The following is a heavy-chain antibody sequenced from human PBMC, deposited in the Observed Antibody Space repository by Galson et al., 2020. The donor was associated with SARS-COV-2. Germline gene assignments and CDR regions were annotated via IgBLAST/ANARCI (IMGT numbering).Heavy chain of an antibody. CDR3: ARRGGPAAGKDNWFDP. CDR2: IGYDGNNK. J-gene: IGHJ5*02. D-gene: IGHD6-13*01. V-gene: IGHV3-30*04. Sequence: TGGSLRLSCAASGFTFSSYAMHWVRQAPGKGLEWVALIGYDGNNKFYADSVKGRFTISRDNSKSTLYLQMNSLRVEDMAVYYCARRGGPAAGKDNWFDPWGQGTLVTVSS. CDR1: GFTFSSYA.